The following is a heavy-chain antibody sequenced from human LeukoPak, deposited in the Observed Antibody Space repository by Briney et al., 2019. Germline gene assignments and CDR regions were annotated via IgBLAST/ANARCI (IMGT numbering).Heavy chain of an antibody. V-gene: IGHV4-4*07. CDR2: IFTSGSS. Sequence: SETLSLTCTVSVGSITSDSWSWIRQPAGKGLEWIGRIFTSGSSTYNPSLKSRVTMSLDTSKNEFYLELRSVAPADTAIYFCSRGGADDLWGQGTLVTVSS. D-gene: IGHD4/OR15-4a*01. J-gene: IGHJ5*02. CDR1: VGSITSDS. CDR3: SRGGADDL.